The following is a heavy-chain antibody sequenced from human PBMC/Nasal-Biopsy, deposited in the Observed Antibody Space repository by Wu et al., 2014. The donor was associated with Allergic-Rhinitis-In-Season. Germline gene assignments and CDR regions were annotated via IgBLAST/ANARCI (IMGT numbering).Heavy chain of an antibody. Sequence: KVSCKASGYTFSSYGFSWVRQAPGQGLEWMGGIIPMFGTAHYAQTFQGRVAIIADESTSTAYMELSSLRSDDTAIYYCTRAPFRGIVVPDKWGQGTLVTVSS. V-gene: IGHV1-69*01. CDR2: IIPMFGTA. D-gene: IGHD3-16*01. J-gene: IGHJ4*02. CDR3: TRAPFRGIVVPDK. CDR1: GYTFSSYG.